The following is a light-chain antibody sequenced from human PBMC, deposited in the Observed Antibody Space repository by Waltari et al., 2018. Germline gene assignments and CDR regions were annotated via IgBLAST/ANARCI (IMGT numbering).Light chain of an antibody. Sequence: EIVLTQSPGTLSLSPGERATLSCRSSQSVTRTLAWYQHKPGQAPRLLIYGAANRATGSPDRFSGSGSGTDFSLTISRLEPEDFAVYYCQHYLRLPATFGQGTKVEIK. CDR3: QHYLRLPAT. CDR2: GAA. V-gene: IGKV3-20*01. CDR1: QSVTRT. J-gene: IGKJ1*01.